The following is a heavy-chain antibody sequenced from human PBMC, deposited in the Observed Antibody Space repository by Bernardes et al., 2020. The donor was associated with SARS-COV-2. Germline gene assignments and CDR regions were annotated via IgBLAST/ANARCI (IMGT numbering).Heavy chain of an antibody. V-gene: IGHV3-21*01. J-gene: IGHJ4*02. CDR1: GFTFSSYS. D-gene: IGHD2-2*01. Sequence: GGSLRLSCAASGFTFSSYSMNWVRQAPGKGLEWVSSISSSSSYIYYADSVKGRFTISRDNAKNSLYLQMNSLRAEDTAVYYCARDLHASSQGHIVVVPATFDYWGQGTLVTVSS. CDR3: ARDLHASSQGHIVVVPATFDY. CDR2: ISSSSSYI.